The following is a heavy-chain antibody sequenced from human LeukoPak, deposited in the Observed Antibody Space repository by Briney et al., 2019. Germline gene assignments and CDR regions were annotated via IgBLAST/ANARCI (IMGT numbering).Heavy chain of an antibody. V-gene: IGHV3-9*01. Sequence: GGSLRLSCAASGFTFDDYAMHWVRQAPGKGLEWVSGISWNSGSIGYAGSVKGRFTISRDNAKNSLYLQMNSPRAEDTALYYCAKTRYGKPYYYYGMDVWGQGTTVTVSS. CDR1: GFTFDDYA. D-gene: IGHD3-16*01. CDR3: AKTRYGKPYYYYGMDV. J-gene: IGHJ6*02. CDR2: ISWNSGSI.